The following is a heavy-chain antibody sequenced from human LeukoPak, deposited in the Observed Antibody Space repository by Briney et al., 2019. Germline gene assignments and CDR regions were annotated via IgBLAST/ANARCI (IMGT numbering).Heavy chain of an antibody. Sequence: ASVKVSCKASGYTFTGYYMHRVRQAPGQGLEWMGWMNPNSGNTGYAQKFQGRVTMTRNTSISTAYMELSSLRSEDTAVYYCARGRVLAAAGTWGQGTLVTVSS. V-gene: IGHV1-8*02. J-gene: IGHJ5*02. CDR1: GYTFTGYY. D-gene: IGHD6-13*01. CDR3: ARGRVLAAAGT. CDR2: MNPNSGNT.